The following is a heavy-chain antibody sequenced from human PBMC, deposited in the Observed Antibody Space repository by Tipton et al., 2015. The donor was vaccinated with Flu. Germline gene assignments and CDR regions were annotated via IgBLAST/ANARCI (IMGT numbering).Heavy chain of an antibody. Sequence: SLRLSCAAFSRYWMSWLRQAPGKRLEWVANIHPDGSETSYVDSVKGRFTISRDNAKNQLYLLMDSLRVEDTAVYYCARFAGGPWGQGTLVTVSS. CDR3: ARFAGGP. D-gene: IGHD3-16*01. CDR1: SRYW. J-gene: IGHJ5*02. CDR2: IHPDGSET. V-gene: IGHV3-7*01.